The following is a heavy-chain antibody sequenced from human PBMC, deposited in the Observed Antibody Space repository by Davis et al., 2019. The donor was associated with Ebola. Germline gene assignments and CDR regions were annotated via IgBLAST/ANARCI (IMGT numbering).Heavy chain of an antibody. CDR1: GFTFSSYA. V-gene: IGHV3-23*01. Sequence: GGSLRLSCAASGFTFSSYAMNWVRQAPGKGLEWVSSISGSGDSTSYADSVKGRFTMSRDNSKNTLYLQMNSLRAEDTAVYYCARGGSGYSSSWYEGELGYWGQGTLVTVSS. CDR3: ARGGSGYSSSWYEGELGY. CDR2: ISGSGDST. D-gene: IGHD6-13*01. J-gene: IGHJ4*02.